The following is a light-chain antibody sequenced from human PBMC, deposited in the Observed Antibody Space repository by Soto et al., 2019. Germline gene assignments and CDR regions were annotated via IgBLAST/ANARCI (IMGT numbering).Light chain of an antibody. J-gene: IGKJ1*01. Sequence: EIVLTQSPGTLSVFPGERFTLSCRASQSVSGYLDWFQQKPGQAPRLLIYGASNRATGIPDRFSGSGSGTDFTLTISRLEPEDFAVYYCHQYGDSPQTFGQGTKVDIK. CDR1: QSVSGY. V-gene: IGKV3-20*01. CDR2: GAS. CDR3: HQYGDSPQT.